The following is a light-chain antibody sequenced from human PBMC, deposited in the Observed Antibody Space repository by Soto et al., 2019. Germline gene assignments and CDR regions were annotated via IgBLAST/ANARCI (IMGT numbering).Light chain of an antibody. CDR1: QSVYNNY. CDR2: AAS. J-gene: IGKJ1*01. CDR3: QPYGTSSWT. V-gene: IGKV3-20*01. Sequence: EIVLTQSPGTLSFSPGERATLSCRASQSVYNNYLAWYQHKPGQAPRLLIYAASSRATGIPDRFSGSGSGTDSTLTISRLEPEDFAVYYCQPYGTSSWTFGQGTKVDIK.